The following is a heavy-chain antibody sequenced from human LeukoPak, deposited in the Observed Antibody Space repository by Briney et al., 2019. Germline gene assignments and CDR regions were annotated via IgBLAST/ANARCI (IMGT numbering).Heavy chain of an antibody. CDR2: ISSSSSYI. CDR3: ARASYYDILTGYFWGAISGSDI. V-gene: IGHV3-21*01. J-gene: IGHJ3*02. D-gene: IGHD3-9*01. CDR1: GFTFSSYS. Sequence: GGSLRLSCAASGFTFSSYSMNWVRQAPGKGLEWVSSISSSSSYIYYADSVKGRFTISRDNAKNSLYLQMNSLRAEDTAVYYCARASYYDILTGYFWGAISGSDIWGQGTVVTVSS.